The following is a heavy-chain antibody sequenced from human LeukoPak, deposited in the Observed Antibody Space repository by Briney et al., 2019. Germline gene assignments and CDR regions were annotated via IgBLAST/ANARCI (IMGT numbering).Heavy chain of an antibody. CDR2: INHSGST. CDR1: GGSFSGYY. D-gene: IGHD3-3*01. V-gene: IGHV4-34*01. CDR3: ARGRSRITIFGVVITNKGFDY. Sequence: SETLSLTCAVYGGSFSGYYWSWIRQPPGKGLEWIGEINHSGSTNYNPSLKSLVTISVDTSKNQFSLKLSSVTAADTAVYYCARGRSRITIFGVVITNKGFDYWGQGTLVTVSS. J-gene: IGHJ4*02.